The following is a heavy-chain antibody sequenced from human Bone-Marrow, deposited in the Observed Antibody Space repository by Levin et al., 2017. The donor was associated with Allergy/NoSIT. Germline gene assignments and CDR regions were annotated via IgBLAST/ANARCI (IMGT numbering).Heavy chain of an antibody. CDR1: GFTFSTFA. CDR3: AKSHTGGSIHWFDP. V-gene: IGHV3-23*01. Sequence: ASVKVSCAASGFTFSTFAMCWVRQAPGKGLEWVSGISGSDDKTYYSESVEGRFTISRDTSKSTVYLQMNSLRAEDSAIYYCAKSHTGGSIHWFDPWGQGTPVTVSS. J-gene: IGHJ5*02. D-gene: IGHD2-15*01. CDR2: ISGSDDKT.